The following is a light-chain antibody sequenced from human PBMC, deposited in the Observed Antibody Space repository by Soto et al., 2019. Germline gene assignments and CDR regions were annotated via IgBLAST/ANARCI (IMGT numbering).Light chain of an antibody. J-gene: IGLJ2*01. V-gene: IGLV2-23*01. Sequence: QSALTQPASVSGAPGQSITISCTGTSSDVGTYNLVSWYQQHPGNAPKLTIYEGNKRPSGVSNRFSGSKSGNTASLTISGLQAEAEGDYYCSSYVGSGTYVVFGGGTKVTVL. CDR3: SSYVGSGTYVV. CDR1: SSDVGTYNL. CDR2: EGN.